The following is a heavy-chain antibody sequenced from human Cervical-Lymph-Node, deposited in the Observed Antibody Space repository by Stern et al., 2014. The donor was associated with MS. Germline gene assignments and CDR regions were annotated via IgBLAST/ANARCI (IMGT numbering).Heavy chain of an antibody. CDR3: ARERHSMDV. V-gene: IGHV1-2*02. Sequence: QVQLVQSGAEVKKPGASVKVSCKASGYSFNAYYMNWVRQAPGQGLEWRGWIYPNSGGTKSAQNFQGRVTMTRDTSISTFYMELSGLTSDDTAVFYCARERHSMDVWGQGTTVTVSS. CDR2: IYPNSGGT. J-gene: IGHJ6*02. CDR1: GYSFNAYY.